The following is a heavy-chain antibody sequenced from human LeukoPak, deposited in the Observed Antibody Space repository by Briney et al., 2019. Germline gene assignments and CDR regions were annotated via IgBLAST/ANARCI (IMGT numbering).Heavy chain of an antibody. Sequence: ASVKVSCKASGYTFTSYYMHWVRQAPGQGLEWMGWISAYNGDTNYAQKLQGRVTITADESTSTAYMELSSLRSEDTAVYYCARGPITTRSHFDYWGQGTLVTVSS. CDR1: GYTFTSYY. D-gene: IGHD3-22*01. V-gene: IGHV1-18*04. J-gene: IGHJ4*02. CDR2: ISAYNGDT. CDR3: ARGPITTRSHFDY.